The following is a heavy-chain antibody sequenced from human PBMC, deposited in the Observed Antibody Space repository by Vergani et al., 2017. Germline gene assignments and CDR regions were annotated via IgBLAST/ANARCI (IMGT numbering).Heavy chain of an antibody. CDR1: GGTFSSYA. D-gene: IGHD5-18*01. J-gene: IGHJ4*02. V-gene: IGHV1-69*18. CDR2: IIPIFGTA. CDR3: ARGSASLGGYSYALDY. Sequence: QVQLVQSGAEVKKPGSSVKVSCKASGGTFSSYAISWVRQAPGQGLEWMGRIIPIFGTANYAEKFQGRVTMTADESTSTAYMELSSLRSEDTAVYYCARGSASLGGYSYALDYWGQGTLVTVSS.